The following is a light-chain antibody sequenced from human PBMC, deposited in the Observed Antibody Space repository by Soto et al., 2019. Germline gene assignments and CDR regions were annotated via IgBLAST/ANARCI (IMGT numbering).Light chain of an antibody. CDR2: AAS. CDR3: QQLYSYPLT. V-gene: IGKV1-9*01. CDR1: QGISSY. Sequence: IQLTQSPSSLSASVGDRVTITCRASQGISSYLAWYQQKPGKAPKLLIYAASTLQSRVPSRFSGSGSAADFTLTISSLQPEDFATDYCQQLYSYPLTFGGGTKVEIK. J-gene: IGKJ4*02.